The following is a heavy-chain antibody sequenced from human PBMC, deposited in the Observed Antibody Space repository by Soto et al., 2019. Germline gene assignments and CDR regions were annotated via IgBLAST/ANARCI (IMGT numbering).Heavy chain of an antibody. J-gene: IGHJ3*02. CDR3: ARSAGHSYYYGSGSWAFDI. Sequence: SVKVSCKASGGTFSSYAISWVRQAPGEGLEWMGGIIPIFGTANYAQKFQGRVTITADESTSTAYMELSSLRSEDTAVYYCARSAGHSYYYGSGSWAFDIWGQGTMVTVSS. V-gene: IGHV1-69*13. CDR1: GGTFSSYA. CDR2: IIPIFGTA. D-gene: IGHD3-10*01.